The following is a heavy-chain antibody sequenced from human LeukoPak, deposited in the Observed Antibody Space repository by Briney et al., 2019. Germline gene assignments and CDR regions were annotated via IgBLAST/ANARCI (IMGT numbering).Heavy chain of an antibody. D-gene: IGHD3-3*01. V-gene: IGHV3-33*01. CDR2: IWYDGSNK. J-gene: IGHJ4*02. CDR1: GFTFSSYG. Sequence: GGSLRLSCAASGFTFSSYGMHWVRQAPGKGLEWVAVIWYDGSNKYYADSVKGRFTISRDNSKNTLYLQMNSLRAEDTAVYYCARESYDFWSGYAYYFDYWGQGTQVTVSS. CDR3: ARESYDFWSGYAYYFDY.